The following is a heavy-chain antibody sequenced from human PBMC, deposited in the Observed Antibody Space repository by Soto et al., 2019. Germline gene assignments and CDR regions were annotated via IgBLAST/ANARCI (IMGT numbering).Heavy chain of an antibody. V-gene: IGHV5-51*01. Sequence: PGQSLKISCKGSGYNFANYWIGWVRQMPGKGPEWMGSIYPGDSEVRYSPSCEGQVTISADKSRSTAYLQWNSLKASDSAMYHCARSHSRGGSYFVILDSWGQGTLVTVSS. CDR3: ARSHSRGGSYFVILDS. J-gene: IGHJ4*02. CDR1: GYNFANYW. CDR2: IYPGDSEV. D-gene: IGHD3-10*01.